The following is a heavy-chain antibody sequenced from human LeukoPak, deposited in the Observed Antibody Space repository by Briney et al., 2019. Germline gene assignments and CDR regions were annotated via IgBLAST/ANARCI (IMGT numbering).Heavy chain of an antibody. CDR1: GLTFNKYW. V-gene: IGHV3-7*01. D-gene: IGHD6-19*01. Sequence: GGSLRLSCEASGLTFNKYWMTWVRQAPGKGLGWVGNIKQDGSEKNYVDSVKGRFTISRDNAKNSLSLRMNRLSAEDTAVYYCATGYSSGWYFYFQHWGQGSLVSVSS. CDR2: IKQDGSEK. J-gene: IGHJ1*01. CDR3: ATGYSSGWYFYFQH.